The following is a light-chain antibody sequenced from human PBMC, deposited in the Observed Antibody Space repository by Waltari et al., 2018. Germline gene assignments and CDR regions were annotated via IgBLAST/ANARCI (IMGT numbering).Light chain of an antibody. Sequence: DIVMTQSPDSLAVSLGERATINCKSSQSVLYSSNNKNYLAWYEQKQGQPPKLLIYWASTRQSGVPDRFSGSGSGTDFTLTISSLQAEDVAVYYCQQYYSTPRTFGQGTKVESK. CDR2: WAS. J-gene: IGKJ1*01. V-gene: IGKV4-1*01. CDR1: QSVLYSSNNKNY. CDR3: QQYYSTPRT.